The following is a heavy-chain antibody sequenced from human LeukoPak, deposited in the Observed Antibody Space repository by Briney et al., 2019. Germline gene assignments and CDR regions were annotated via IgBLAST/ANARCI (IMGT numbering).Heavy chain of an antibody. CDR1: GFTFSSYG. Sequence: PGGSLRLSCAASGFTFSSYGMHWVRQAPGKGLVWVSRINSDGSSTSYADSVKGRFTISRDNAKNTLYLQMNSLRAEDTAVYYCAKGYFDWLLYGGPGPGSPSFDYWGQGTLVTVSS. CDR3: AKGYFDWLLYGGPGPGSPSFDY. V-gene: IGHV3-74*01. J-gene: IGHJ4*02. D-gene: IGHD3-9*01. CDR2: INSDGSST.